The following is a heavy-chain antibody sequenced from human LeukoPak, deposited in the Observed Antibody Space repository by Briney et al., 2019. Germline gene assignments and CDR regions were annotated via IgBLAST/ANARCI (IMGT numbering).Heavy chain of an antibody. Sequence: GASVKVSCKASVYTFTSYGISWVRQAPGQGLEWMGWISAYNGNTNYAQKLQGRVTMTTDTSTSTAYMELRSLRSDDTAVYYCARDLSNYYDSSGYADYWGQGTLVTVSS. V-gene: IGHV1-18*01. CDR2: ISAYNGNT. CDR3: ARDLSNYYDSSGYADY. J-gene: IGHJ4*02. D-gene: IGHD3-22*01. CDR1: VYTFTSYG.